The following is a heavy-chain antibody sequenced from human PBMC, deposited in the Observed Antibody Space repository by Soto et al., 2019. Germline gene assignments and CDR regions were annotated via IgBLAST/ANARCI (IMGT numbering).Heavy chain of an antibody. J-gene: IGHJ6*02. Sequence: LGESLKISCKGSGYNFTSYWISWVRQMPGKGLEWMGRIDPSDSYTNYSPSFQDHVTISADKSISTAYLQWSSLKASDTAIYYCARHVAYYGMDVWGQGTTVTVSS. D-gene: IGHD2-21*01. CDR3: ARHVAYYGMDV. CDR1: GYNFTSYW. V-gene: IGHV5-10-1*01. CDR2: IDPSDSYT.